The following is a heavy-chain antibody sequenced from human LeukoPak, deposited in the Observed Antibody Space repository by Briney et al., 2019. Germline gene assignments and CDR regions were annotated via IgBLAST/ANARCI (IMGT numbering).Heavy chain of an antibody. CDR3: AKGGMRQQLVLVAEGSVDY. V-gene: IGHV3-30-3*01. CDR1: GFSFSTYA. J-gene: IGHJ4*02. CDR2: ISYDGSSK. D-gene: IGHD6-13*01. Sequence: GRSLRLSCAASGFSFSTYAMHWVRQAPGKGLEWVAVISYDGSSKYYADSVKGRFTISRDNSKNTMYLQMNSLRAEDTAVYYCAKGGMRQQLVLVAEGSVDYWGQGTLVTVSS.